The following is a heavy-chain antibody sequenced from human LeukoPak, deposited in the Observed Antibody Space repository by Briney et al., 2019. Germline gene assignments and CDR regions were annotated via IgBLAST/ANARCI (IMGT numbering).Heavy chain of an antibody. CDR3: SRRASSSNQYYYHGMDL. V-gene: IGHV1-8*01. D-gene: IGHD2-2*01. J-gene: IGHJ6*02. CDR1: GYTFTSYD. Sequence: ASVKVSCKASGYTFTSYDINWLRQATGQGLEWMGWMNPNSGNTGYAQKFQGRVTMTRNTSISRAYMELSRLRSEDTAVYYCSRRASSSNQYYYHGMDLWGQGTTVTVSS. CDR2: MNPNSGNT.